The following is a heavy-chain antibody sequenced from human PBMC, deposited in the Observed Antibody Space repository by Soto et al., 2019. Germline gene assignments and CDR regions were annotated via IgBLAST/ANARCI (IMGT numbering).Heavy chain of an antibody. J-gene: IGHJ6*02. CDR3: ATLPIVGVFTDV. CDR1: GFTFSDYY. V-gene: IGHV3-11*01. CDR2: IDSSGTIR. Sequence: GGSLRLSCAGSGFTFSDYYINWIRQAPGKGLEWISYIDSSGTIRYYADSVRGGFTISRDNARNSVYLQMSSLRAEDTAVYYCATLPIVGVFTDVWGQGTTVTVSS. D-gene: IGHD3-3*01.